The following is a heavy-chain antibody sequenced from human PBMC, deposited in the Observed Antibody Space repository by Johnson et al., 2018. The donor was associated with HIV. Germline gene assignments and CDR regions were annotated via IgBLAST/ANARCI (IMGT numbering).Heavy chain of an antibody. CDR2: SGSGGST. D-gene: IGHD1-1*01. Sequence: VQLVESGGGLIQAGGSLRLSCAASGFIVSNNYMRWVRQAPGKGLEWVSAISGSGGSTGYADSVKGRFTISRDNAKNSLYLQMNSLRAEETALYYCARVTRYNWNSDAFDIWGQGTMVTVSS. J-gene: IGHJ3*02. V-gene: IGHV3-53*01. CDR1: GFIVSNNY. CDR3: ARVTRYNWNSDAFDI.